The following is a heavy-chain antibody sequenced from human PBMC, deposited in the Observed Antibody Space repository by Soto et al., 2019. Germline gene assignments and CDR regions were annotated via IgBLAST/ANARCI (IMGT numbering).Heavy chain of an antibody. CDR1: GFTFSSSA. V-gene: IGHV3-23*01. CDR3: TRDSGWIPYH. J-gene: IGHJ4*02. D-gene: IGHD5-18*01. CDR2: ISHSGGSTT. Sequence: GGSLRLSCTASGFTFSSSAMSWTRQAPGKGLEWVSAISHSGGSTTYYADSVKGRFTISRDNSKNTVFLQMNSLRAEDTAVYYCTRDSGWIPYHWGQGTLVTVSS.